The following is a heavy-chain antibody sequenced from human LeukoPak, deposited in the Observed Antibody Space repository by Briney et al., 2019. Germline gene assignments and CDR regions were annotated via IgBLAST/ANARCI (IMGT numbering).Heavy chain of an antibody. V-gene: IGHV1-2*02. J-gene: IGHJ3*02. D-gene: IGHD3-10*01. CDR1: GYTFTGYY. CDR2: INPNSGGT. CDR3: ARYPRKHYYGSGSYAFDI. Sequence: GASVKVSCKASGYTFTGYYMHWVRQAPGQGLEWMGWINPNSGGTNYALKFQGRVTMTRDTSISTAYMELSRLRSDDTAVYYCARYPRKHYYGSGSYAFDIWGQGTMVTVSS.